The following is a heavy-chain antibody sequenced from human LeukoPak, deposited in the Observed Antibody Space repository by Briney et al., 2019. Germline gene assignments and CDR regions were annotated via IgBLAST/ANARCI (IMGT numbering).Heavy chain of an antibody. CDR1: GGSFSGYY. J-gene: IGHJ5*02. V-gene: IGHV4-34*01. CDR3: AMVPGRGSGSYYHQVLSNWFDP. D-gene: IGHD3-10*01. Sequence: SETLSLTCAVYGGSFSGYYWSWIRQPPGKGLEWIGEINHSGSTNYNPSLKSRVTISVDTSKNQFSVQLSSVTAADTPVFHSAMVPGRGSGSYYHQVLSNWFDPWGQGTLVTVSS. CDR2: INHSGST.